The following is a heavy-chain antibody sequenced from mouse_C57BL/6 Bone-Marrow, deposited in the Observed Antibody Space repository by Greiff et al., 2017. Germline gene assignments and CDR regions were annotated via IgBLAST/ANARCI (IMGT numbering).Heavy chain of an antibody. CDR3: TTYYGSSLSYAMDY. D-gene: IGHD1-1*01. J-gene: IGHJ4*01. Sequence: QVQLQQSGAELVRPGASVTLSCKASGYTFTDYEMHWVKQTPVHGLEWIGAIDPETGGTAYNQKFKGKAILTADKSSSTAYMELRSLTSEDSAVYYCTTYYGSSLSYAMDYWGQGTSVTVSS. V-gene: IGHV1-15*01. CDR2: IDPETGGT. CDR1: GYTFTDYE.